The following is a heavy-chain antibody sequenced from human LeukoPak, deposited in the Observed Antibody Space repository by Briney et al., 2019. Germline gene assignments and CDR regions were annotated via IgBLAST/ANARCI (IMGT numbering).Heavy chain of an antibody. V-gene: IGHV1-2*06. J-gene: IGHJ3*01. CDR3: ARESSSADAYDF. Sequence: ASVKVSCKXSGYTFTAYYIHWVQQAPGQGLERMGRINPNSGATNYAPKFQGRVTMTRDTSINTAYMELSRLRSDDTAFYYCARESSSADAYDFWGHGTMVTVSS. CDR2: INPNSGAT. CDR1: GYTFTAYY. D-gene: IGHD6-6*01.